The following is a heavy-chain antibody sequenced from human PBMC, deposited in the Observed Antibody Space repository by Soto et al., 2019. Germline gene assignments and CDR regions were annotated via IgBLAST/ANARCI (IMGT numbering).Heavy chain of an antibody. CDR3: ARDSLLIAAAADDAFDI. D-gene: IGHD6-13*01. Sequence: VSLRLSCAASGFTFSSYSMNWVRQAPGKGLEWVSYISSSSSTIYYADSVKGRFTISRDNAKNSLYLQMNSLRDEDTAVYYCARDSLLIAAAADDAFDIWGQGTMVTVSS. CDR2: ISSSSSTI. J-gene: IGHJ3*02. CDR1: GFTFSSYS. V-gene: IGHV3-48*02.